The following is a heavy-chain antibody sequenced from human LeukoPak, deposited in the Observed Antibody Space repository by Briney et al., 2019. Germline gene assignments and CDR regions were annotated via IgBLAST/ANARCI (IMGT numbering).Heavy chain of an antibody. CDR2: ISYEGSNK. Sequence: PGGSLRLSCGAAGFTFSSYAMHWVRQAPGKGLGWVAVISYEGSNKYYADSVKGRFTISRDNSKNTLYLQKNSLRAEDTAVYYCARDPSSSSSRLVGYYYGMDVWGQGTTVTVSS. CDR3: ARDPSSSSSRLVGYYYGMDV. D-gene: IGHD6-6*01. V-gene: IGHV3-30-3*01. J-gene: IGHJ6*02. CDR1: GFTFSSYA.